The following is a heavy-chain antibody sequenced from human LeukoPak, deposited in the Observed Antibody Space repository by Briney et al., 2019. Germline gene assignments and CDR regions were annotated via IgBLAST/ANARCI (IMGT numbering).Heavy chain of an antibody. J-gene: IGHJ4*02. V-gene: IGHV3-66*01. CDR3: ARDPSGLRLGEEGVDY. Sequence: GGSLRLSCAASGFTVSSNYMSWVRQAPGKGLEWVSVIYSGGSTYYADSVKGRFTISRDNSKNTLYLQMNSLRAEDTAVYYCARDPSGLRLGEEGVDYWGQGTLVTVSS. CDR2: IYSGGST. D-gene: IGHD3-16*01. CDR1: GFTVSSNY.